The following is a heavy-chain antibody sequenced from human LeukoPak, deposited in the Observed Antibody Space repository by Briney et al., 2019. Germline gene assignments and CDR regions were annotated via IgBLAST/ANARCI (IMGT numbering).Heavy chain of an antibody. D-gene: IGHD3-3*02. J-gene: IGHJ6*03. CDR3: ARISSPDDYYYYYMDV. CDR2: IYYSGST. V-gene: IGHV4-39*01. CDR1: GGSISSSSYY. Sequence: PSETLSLTCTVSGGSISSSSYYWGWIRQPPGKGLEWIGSIYYSGSTYYNLSLKSRVTISVDTSKNQFSLKLSSVTAADTAVYYCARISSPDDYYYYYMDVWGKGTTVTVSS.